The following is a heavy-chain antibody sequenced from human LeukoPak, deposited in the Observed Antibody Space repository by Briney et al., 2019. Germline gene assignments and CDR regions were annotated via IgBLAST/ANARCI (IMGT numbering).Heavy chain of an antibody. Sequence: PGGSLRLSCAASGFTVISNYMSWVRQAPGKGLEWVSVIYSGGSTYYADSVKGRFTISRDNSKNTLYLQMNSLRAEDTAVYYCARATVVTNAFDIWGQGTMVTVSS. V-gene: IGHV3-53*01. CDR2: IYSGGST. D-gene: IGHD4-23*01. CDR3: ARATVVTNAFDI. J-gene: IGHJ3*02. CDR1: GFTVISNY.